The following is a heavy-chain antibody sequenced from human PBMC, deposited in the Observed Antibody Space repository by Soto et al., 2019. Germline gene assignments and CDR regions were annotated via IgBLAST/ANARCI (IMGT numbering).Heavy chain of an antibody. CDR1: GFTFATCG. Sequence: EVQLVESGGDLVQPGGSLRLSCAASGFTFATCGMTWVRQAPGKGLEWLSYISSSSTTIYYADSVKGRLTVSRDNAKNSLYLQMNRLRGEDTAVYYCGRGYRSGSYSAWGRGTLVTVSS. J-gene: IGHJ5*02. V-gene: IGHV3-48*01. CDR3: GRGYRSGSYSA. D-gene: IGHD3-10*01. CDR2: ISSSSTTI.